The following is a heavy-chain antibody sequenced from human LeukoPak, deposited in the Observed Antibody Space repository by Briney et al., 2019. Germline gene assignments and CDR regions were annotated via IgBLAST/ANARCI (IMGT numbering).Heavy chain of an antibody. Sequence: GGSLRLSCTASGLTFGYAWMSWVRQAPGKGLEWVARITSKSSDEATDYAAPVRGRFTVSRDDSKATLYLQMDSLETEDTAIYYCTTYRYSYGSTGYSYFDYWGQGVLVTVSS. V-gene: IGHV3-15*01. CDR1: GLTFGYAW. CDR3: TTYRYSYGSTGYSYFDY. J-gene: IGHJ4*02. CDR2: ITSKSSDEAT. D-gene: IGHD3-22*01.